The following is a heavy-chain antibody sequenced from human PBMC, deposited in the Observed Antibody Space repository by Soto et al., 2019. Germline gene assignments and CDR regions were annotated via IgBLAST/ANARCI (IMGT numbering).Heavy chain of an antibody. D-gene: IGHD3-10*01. J-gene: IGHJ3*02. V-gene: IGHV4-31*03. CDR1: GGSFSSGSYS. Sequence: QVQLQESGPGLVKPSQTLSLTCTVSGGSFSSGSYSWSWIRQLPGWGLDWMGHIYDSGSTFYRPSLKSRVSILMDRAKNQCSLELTSVTAADTAVYYCTRGPIGRVSDIWGQGTVVTVSS. CDR3: TRGPIGRVSDI. CDR2: IYDSGST.